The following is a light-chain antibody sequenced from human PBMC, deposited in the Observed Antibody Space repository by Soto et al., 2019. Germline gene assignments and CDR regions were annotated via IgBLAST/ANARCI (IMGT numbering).Light chain of an antibody. CDR2: NTN. CDR3: VLYLGRGNVV. V-gene: IGLV8-61*01. Sequence: QTVLTQEPSLSGSPGGTVTLTFGLTSGSVSINYYPSWYQQTPGQTPRTLIYNTNTRSYGIPGRFSGSILGNKAALPITGAKPDDESDYYCVLYLGRGNVVFAGGTNLTVL. J-gene: IGLJ2*01. CDR1: SGSVSINYY.